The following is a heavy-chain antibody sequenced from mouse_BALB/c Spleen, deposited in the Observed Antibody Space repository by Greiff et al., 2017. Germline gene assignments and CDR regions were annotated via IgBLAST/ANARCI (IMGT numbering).Heavy chain of an antibody. J-gene: IGHJ2*01. Sequence: VQLQQSGAELVKPGASVKLSCTASGFNIKDTYMHWVKQRPEQSLEWIGRIDPANGNTKYDPKFQGKATITADTSSNTAYLQLSSLTSEDTAVYYCALTGTFDYWGQGTTLTVSS. CDR1: GFNIKDTY. CDR3: ALTGTFDY. V-gene: IGHV14-3*02. D-gene: IGHD4-1*01. CDR2: IDPANGNT.